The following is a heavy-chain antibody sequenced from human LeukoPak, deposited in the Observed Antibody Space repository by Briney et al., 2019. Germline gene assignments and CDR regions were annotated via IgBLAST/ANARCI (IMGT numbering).Heavy chain of an antibody. Sequence: GASVKVSCKASGYTFTSYGISWVRQAPGQGLEWMGWISAYNGNTNYAQKLQGRVTMTTDTSTSTAYMELRSLRSDDTAVYYCARAHTPNCSSTSCSDDAFDIWGQGTMVTVSS. J-gene: IGHJ3*02. CDR2: ISAYNGNT. CDR3: ARAHTPNCSSTSCSDDAFDI. V-gene: IGHV1-18*01. CDR1: GYTFTSYG. D-gene: IGHD2-2*01.